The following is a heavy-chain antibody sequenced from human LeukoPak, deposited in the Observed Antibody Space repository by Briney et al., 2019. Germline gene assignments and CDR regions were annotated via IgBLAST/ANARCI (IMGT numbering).Heavy chain of an antibody. J-gene: IGHJ4*02. CDR2: IWYDGSNK. CDR3: ARDRNYYDSSGYYPGGY. D-gene: IGHD3-22*01. Sequence: VGYPRPSRAASGFTFSSYGMHWVRQAPGKGLEWVAVIWYDGSNKYYADSVKGRFTISRDNSNNTLYLQMNILRAEDTAVYYCARDRNYYDSSGYYPGGYWGQGTLVTVSS. CDR1: GFTFSSYG. V-gene: IGHV3-33*01.